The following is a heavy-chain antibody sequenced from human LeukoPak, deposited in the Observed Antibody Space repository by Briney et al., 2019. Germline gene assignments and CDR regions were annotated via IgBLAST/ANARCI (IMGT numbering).Heavy chain of an antibody. CDR2: ISSSSSYI. Sequence: GGSLRLSCAASGFTFSSYSMNWVRQAPGKGLECVSSISSSSSYIYYADSVKGRFTISRDNAKNSLYLQMNSLRAEDTAVYYCASIAAAGKADYWGQGTLVTVSS. CDR3: ASIAAAGKADY. CDR1: GFTFSSYS. D-gene: IGHD6-13*01. J-gene: IGHJ4*02. V-gene: IGHV3-21*01.